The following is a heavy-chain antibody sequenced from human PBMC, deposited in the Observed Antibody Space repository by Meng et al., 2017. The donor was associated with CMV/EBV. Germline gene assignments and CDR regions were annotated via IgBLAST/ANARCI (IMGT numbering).Heavy chain of an antibody. J-gene: IGHJ4*02. D-gene: IGHD3-3*01. V-gene: IGHV4-30-4*08. CDR2: IYYSGST. CDR1: GGSISSGDYY. CDR3: ARDNRRGGVDY. Sequence: QWQLQESGPGMVKPSQTLPLTFTGSGGSISSGDYYWSWIRQPPGKGLEWIGYIYYSGSTYYNPSPKSRVTISVDTSKNQFSLKLSSVTAADTAVYYCARDNRRGGVDYWGQGTLVTVAS.